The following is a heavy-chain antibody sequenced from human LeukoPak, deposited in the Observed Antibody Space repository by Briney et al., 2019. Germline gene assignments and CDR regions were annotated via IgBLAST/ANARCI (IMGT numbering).Heavy chain of an antibody. V-gene: IGHV1-18*01. CDR3: ARLLSGGFGELWRYYYYYYMDV. CDR2: ISAYNGNT. D-gene: IGHD3-10*01. Sequence: ASVKVSCKASGYTFTSYGISWVRQAPGQGLEWMGWISAYNGNTNYAQKLQGRVTMTTDTSTSTAYMELRSLRSDDTAVYYCARLLSGGFGELWRYYYYYYMDVWGKGTTVTVSS. CDR1: GYTFTSYG. J-gene: IGHJ6*03.